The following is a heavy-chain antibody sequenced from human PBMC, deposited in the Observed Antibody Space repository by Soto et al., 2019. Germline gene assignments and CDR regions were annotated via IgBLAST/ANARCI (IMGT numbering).Heavy chain of an antibody. CDR3: ARDSTMTSAWRGLDV. J-gene: IGHJ6*02. V-gene: IGHV4-59*01. Sequence: SETLSLTCTVSGGSISSNHWSWIRQPPGKGLEWIAYIYNSGTTSQNPSLKSRLTISIDTSNGQFSLNLSSVTAADTATYYCARDSTMTSAWRGLDVWGQGITVTVSS. CDR2: IYNSGTT. D-gene: IGHD5-12*01. CDR1: GGSISSNH.